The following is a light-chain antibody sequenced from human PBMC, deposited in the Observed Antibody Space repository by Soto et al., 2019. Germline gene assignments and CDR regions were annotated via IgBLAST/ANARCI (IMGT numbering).Light chain of an antibody. CDR1: QSINDY. J-gene: IGKJ1*01. Sequence: IQLTQSPSSLSASVGDTVTITCRASQSINDYLNWYQQKPGKAPKLLIYAASILQSGVPSRFSGSGSGTDFTLTISSLQPEDFATYYCLLDFRYFWAFGQGTKV. CDR3: LLDFRYFWA. V-gene: IGKV1-6*01. CDR2: AAS.